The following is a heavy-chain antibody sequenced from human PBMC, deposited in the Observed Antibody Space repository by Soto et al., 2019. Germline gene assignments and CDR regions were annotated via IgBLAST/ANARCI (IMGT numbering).Heavy chain of an antibody. CDR1: GFTLSSFE. CDR3: ARDIAAKSNWFDP. J-gene: IGHJ5*02. CDR2: IYSDGSIT. Sequence: PGGSLRLSCAASGFTLSSFEIHWVRQAPGKGLEWVSRIYSDGSITNYADSVKGRFTISRDNAKNSLYLQMNSLRAEDTAVYYCARDIAAKSNWFDPWGQGTLVTVSS. V-gene: IGHV3-74*01. D-gene: IGHD6-13*01.